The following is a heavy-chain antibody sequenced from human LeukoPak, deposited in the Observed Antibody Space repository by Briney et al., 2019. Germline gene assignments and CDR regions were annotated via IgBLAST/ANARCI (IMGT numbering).Heavy chain of an antibody. CDR1: GFTSTDHY. CDR3: ARVGDYYDRGFSSDAFDI. V-gene: IGHV3-72*01. Sequence: PVRTLRPSRAASGFTSTDHYIDSVPQAPGKGVQWVARIRNRARSYTTQYAPSVRDRFTISRDDTGNSLYLQMNSLKTEDTAVYFCARVGDYYDRGFSSDAFDIWGQGTMVTVSS. J-gene: IGHJ3*02. D-gene: IGHD3-22*01. CDR2: IRNRARSYTT.